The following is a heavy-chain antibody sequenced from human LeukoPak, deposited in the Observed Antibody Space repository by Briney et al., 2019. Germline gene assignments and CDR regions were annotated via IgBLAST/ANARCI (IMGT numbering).Heavy chain of an antibody. D-gene: IGHD4-17*01. CDR1: GFTFSSYG. CDR2: IWYDGSNK. V-gene: IGHV3-33*01. J-gene: IGHJ4*02. CDR3: TRTYDYGDYVWDY. Sequence: PGGSLRLSCAASGFTFSSYGMHWVRQAPGKGLEWVAVIWYDGSNKYYADSVKGRFTISRDDSKNTAYLQMNSLKTEDTAVYYCTRTYDYGDYVWDYWGQGTLVTVSS.